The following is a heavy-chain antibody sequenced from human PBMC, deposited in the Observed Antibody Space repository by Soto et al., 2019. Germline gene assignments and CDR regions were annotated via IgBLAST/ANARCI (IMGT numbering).Heavy chain of an antibody. V-gene: IGHV3-23*01. D-gene: IGHD3-3*01. CDR3: AKGATIFGVVIPPPYTDV. Sequence: GGSLRLSCAASGFTFSSYAMSWVRQAPGKGLEWVSAISGSGGSTYYADSVKGRFTISRDNSKNTLYLQMNSLRAEDTAVYYCAKGATIFGVVIPPPYTDVWGKGTTVTVSS. J-gene: IGHJ6*03. CDR1: GFTFSSYA. CDR2: ISGSGGST.